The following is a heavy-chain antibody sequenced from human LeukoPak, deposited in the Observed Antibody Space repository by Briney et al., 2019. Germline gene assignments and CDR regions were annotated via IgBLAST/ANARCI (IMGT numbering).Heavy chain of an antibody. V-gene: IGHV3-53*01. CDR2: VYSGGST. D-gene: IGHD5-24*01. CDR1: GFTVSSNY. Sequence: GGSLRLSCAASGFTVSSNYMNWVRQAPEKGLEWVSVVYSGGSTYYADSVKGRFTISRDNSKNTMYLQMNSLRPEDTAVYYCARGSGYNFGYYFYYMDVWGKGTTVTISS. CDR3: ARGSGYNFGYYFYYMDV. J-gene: IGHJ6*03.